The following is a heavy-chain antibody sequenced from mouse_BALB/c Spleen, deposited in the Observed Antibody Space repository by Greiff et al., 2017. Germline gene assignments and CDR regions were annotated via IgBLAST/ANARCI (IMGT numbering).Heavy chain of an antibody. Sequence: EVKLQESGGGLVQPGGSLKLSCAASGFTFSSYTMSWVRQTPEKRLEWVAYISNGGGSTYYPDTVKGRFTISRDNAKNTLYLQMSSLKSEDTAMYYCARQAVFSYYFDYWGQGTTLTVSS. CDR2: ISNGGGST. V-gene: IGHV5-12-2*01. J-gene: IGHJ2*01. CDR3: ARQAVFSYYFDY. D-gene: IGHD3-3*01. CDR1: GFTFSSYT.